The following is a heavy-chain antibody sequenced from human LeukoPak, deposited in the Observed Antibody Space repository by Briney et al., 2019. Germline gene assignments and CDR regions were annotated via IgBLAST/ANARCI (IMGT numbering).Heavy chain of an antibody. Sequence: ASVKVSCKASGYTSTGYYMHWVRQAPGQGLEWMGWINPNSGGTNYAQKFQGRVTMTRDTSISTAYMELSRLRSDDTAVYYCARAPLLTGYYNFDYWGQGTLVTVSS. V-gene: IGHV1-2*02. D-gene: IGHD3-9*01. CDR3: ARAPLLTGYYNFDY. CDR2: INPNSGGT. CDR1: GYTSTGYY. J-gene: IGHJ4*02.